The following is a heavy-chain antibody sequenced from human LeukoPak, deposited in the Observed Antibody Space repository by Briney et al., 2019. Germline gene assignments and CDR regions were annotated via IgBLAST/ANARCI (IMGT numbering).Heavy chain of an antibody. CDR3: EELGITMIGGV. CDR2: ISSSSSTI. V-gene: IGHV3-48*03. CDR1: GFTFSRYE. J-gene: IGHJ6*04. Sequence: GGSLRLSCAASGFTFSRYEMNWVRQAPGKVLEWVSYISSSSSTIFYGDSVKGRVTISRENAKNSLYLQMNSLRAEDTAVYYCEELGITMIGGVWGKGTTVTISS. D-gene: IGHD3-10*02.